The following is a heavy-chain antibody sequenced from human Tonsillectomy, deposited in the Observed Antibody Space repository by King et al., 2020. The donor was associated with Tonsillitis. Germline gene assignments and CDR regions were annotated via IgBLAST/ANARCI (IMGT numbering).Heavy chain of an antibody. J-gene: IGHJ4*02. V-gene: IGHV2-5*02. Sequence: TLKESGPTLIKPTQTLTLTCSFSGFSLNTAEVAVGWVRQPPGKALEWLALIYWDDGKRYRPSLRSRLSITKDTFRNQVVLTMTNMDPVETATYFCVHSEYVSGNYYKLDNWGQGILVTVSS. CDR2: IYWDDGK. D-gene: IGHD3-10*01. CDR1: GFSLNTAEVA. CDR3: VHSEYVSGNYYKLDN.